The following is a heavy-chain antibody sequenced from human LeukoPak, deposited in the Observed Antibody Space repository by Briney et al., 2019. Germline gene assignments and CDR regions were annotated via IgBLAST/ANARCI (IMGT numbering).Heavy chain of an antibody. CDR1: GYTFTSYD. Sequence: ASVKVSCKASGYTFTSYDINWVRQATGQGLEWMGWMNPNSGSTGYAQKFQGRVTITRNTSISTAYMELSGLRSEDTAVYYWSRGRWRGYPYSLEYWGQGTLVTVSS. V-gene: IGHV1-8*03. J-gene: IGHJ4*02. CDR3: SRGRWRGYPYSLEY. CDR2: MNPNSGST. D-gene: IGHD3-3*01.